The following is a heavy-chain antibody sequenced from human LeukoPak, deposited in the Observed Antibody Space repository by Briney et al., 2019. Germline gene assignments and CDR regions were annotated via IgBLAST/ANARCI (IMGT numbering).Heavy chain of an antibody. J-gene: IGHJ6*02. Sequence: PSQTLSLNCTVSGGSISSGGYYWSWIRQHPGKGLEWIGYIYYSGSTYYNPSLKSRVTISVDTSKNQFSLKLSSVTAADTAVYYCARDRYCSGGSCYRAAQNYGMDVWGQGTTVTVSS. CDR3: ARDRYCSGGSCYRAAQNYGMDV. CDR2: IYYSGST. CDR1: GGSISSGGYY. D-gene: IGHD2-15*01. V-gene: IGHV4-31*03.